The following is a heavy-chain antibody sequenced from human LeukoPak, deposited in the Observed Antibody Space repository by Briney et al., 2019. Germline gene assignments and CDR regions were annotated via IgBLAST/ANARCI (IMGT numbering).Heavy chain of an antibody. CDR3: ARGMGVDV. CDR2: IKQDGSEK. Sequence: GGSLRLSCVASGFTFSSKWMTWVRQAPGKGPEWVANIKQDGSEKYYVDSVKGRFTISRDNAKTSLYLQMNSLRAEDTAVYYCARGMGVDVWGNGTAVSVSS. CDR1: GFTFSSKW. V-gene: IGHV3-7*01. D-gene: IGHD1-26*01. J-gene: IGHJ6*04.